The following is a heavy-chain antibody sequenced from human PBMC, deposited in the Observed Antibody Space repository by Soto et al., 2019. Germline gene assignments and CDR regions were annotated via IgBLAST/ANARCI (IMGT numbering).Heavy chain of an antibody. Sequence: SETLSLTXTVSGGSISSYYWSWIRQPAGKGLEWIGRIYTSGSTNYNPSLKSRVTMSVDTSKNQFSLKLSSVTAADTAVYYCARDPAGFWSGYYNYYGMDVWGQGTTVTVSS. J-gene: IGHJ6*02. CDR3: ARDPAGFWSGYYNYYGMDV. V-gene: IGHV4-4*07. D-gene: IGHD3-3*01. CDR2: IYTSGST. CDR1: GGSISSYY.